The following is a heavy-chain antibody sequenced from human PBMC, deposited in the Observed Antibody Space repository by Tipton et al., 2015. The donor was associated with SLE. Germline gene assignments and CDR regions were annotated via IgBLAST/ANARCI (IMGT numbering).Heavy chain of an antibody. V-gene: IGHV4-61*02. Sequence: TLSLTCTVSGGSISSGSYYWSWIRQPAGKGLEWIGRIYTSGSTNYNPSLKSRVTMSVDTFKNQFSLKLSSVTAADTAVYYCASHYYDSSADAFDIWGQGTMVTVSS. CDR3: ASHYYDSSADAFDI. CDR2: IYTSGST. D-gene: IGHD3-22*01. J-gene: IGHJ3*02. CDR1: GGSISSGSYY.